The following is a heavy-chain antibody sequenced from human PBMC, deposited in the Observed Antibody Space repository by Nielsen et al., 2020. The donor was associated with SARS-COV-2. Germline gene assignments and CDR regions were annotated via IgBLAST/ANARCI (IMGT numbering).Heavy chain of an antibody. Sequence: SETLSLTCAVYGGSFSGYYWSWIRQPPGKGLEWIGEINHSGSTNYNPSLKSRVTISVDTSKNQFSLKLSSVTAADTAVYYCAREREKGGILLHHYYGMDVWGQGTTVTVSS. J-gene: IGHJ6*02. CDR2: INHSGST. V-gene: IGHV4-34*01. CDR1: GGSFSGYY. D-gene: IGHD1-26*01. CDR3: AREREKGGILLHHYYGMDV.